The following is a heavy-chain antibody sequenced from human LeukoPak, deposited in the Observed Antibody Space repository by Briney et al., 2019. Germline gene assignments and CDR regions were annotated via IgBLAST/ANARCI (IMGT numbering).Heavy chain of an antibody. Sequence: GGSLRLSCAASEFTLSSYAMSWVRQAPGKGLEWGSGISVSGGSTYYADSVKGRFTISRDNSKNTLYLQMNSLTAEDTAVYYCAKFRDGYNAFDSWGQGTLVTVSS. CDR2: ISVSGGST. J-gene: IGHJ4*02. CDR3: AKFRDGYNAFDS. V-gene: IGHV3-23*01. CDR1: EFTLSSYA. D-gene: IGHD5-24*01.